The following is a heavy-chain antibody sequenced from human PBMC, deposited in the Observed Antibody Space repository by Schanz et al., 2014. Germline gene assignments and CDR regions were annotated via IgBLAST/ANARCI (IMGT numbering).Heavy chain of an antibody. CDR1: GFTSSNAW. V-gene: IGHV3-15*01. Sequence: EVQLVESGGGLVKPGGSLRLSCAASGFTSSNAWMSWVRQAPGKGLEWVGRIKTKTDGGTTDYAAPVKGRFTISRDDSTNTLYLQMNSQKTEDTAVYYCTTGGRRGYSHYFYGMDVGGQGTTVTVSS. CDR2: IKTKTDGGTT. D-gene: IGHD5-18*01. CDR3: TTGGRRGYSHYFYGMDV. J-gene: IGHJ6*02.